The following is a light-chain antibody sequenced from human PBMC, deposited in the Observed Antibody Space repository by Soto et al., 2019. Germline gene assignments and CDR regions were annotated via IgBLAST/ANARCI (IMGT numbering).Light chain of an antibody. CDR3: QQYDKWPRT. V-gene: IGKV3-15*01. J-gene: IGKJ1*01. Sequence: EIVVTQSRSTLSVSPGSRSTLSCRASHSVGFTLAWYQQKPGQALRLLMYDTSTRATAVPARFTAGGYGTEFTLTISSLQSDDLAVYYCQQYDKWPRTFGQGTKVDIK. CDR1: HSVGFT. CDR2: DTS.